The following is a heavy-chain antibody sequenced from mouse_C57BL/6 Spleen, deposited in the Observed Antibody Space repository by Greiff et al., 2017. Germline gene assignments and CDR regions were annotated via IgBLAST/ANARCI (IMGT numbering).Heavy chain of an antibody. CDR2: ISYDGSN. CDR1: GYSITSGYY. D-gene: IGHD1-1*01. J-gene: IGHJ4*01. V-gene: IGHV3-6*01. Sequence: EVQRVESGPGLVKPSQSLSLTCSVTGYSITSGYYWNWIRQFPGNKLEWMGYISYDGSNNYNPSLKNRISITRDTSKNQFFLKLNSVTTEDTATYYCARVWGSSPLYAMDYWGQGTSVTVSS. CDR3: ARVWGSSPLYAMDY.